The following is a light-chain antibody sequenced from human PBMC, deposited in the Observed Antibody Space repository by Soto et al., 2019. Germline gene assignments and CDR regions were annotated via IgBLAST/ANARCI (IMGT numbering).Light chain of an antibody. V-gene: IGKV3-15*01. J-gene: IGKJ4*01. CDR2: DAS. CDR3: QQYNNWPPLT. Sequence: EIVMTQSPATLSVSPGDRATLSCRASQSVSSSLAWYQQIPGQAPRLLIYDASTRATGIPARLGGSGSGTEVTLTISSLQSEDFAVYYCQQYNNWPPLTFGGGTKVELK. CDR1: QSVSSS.